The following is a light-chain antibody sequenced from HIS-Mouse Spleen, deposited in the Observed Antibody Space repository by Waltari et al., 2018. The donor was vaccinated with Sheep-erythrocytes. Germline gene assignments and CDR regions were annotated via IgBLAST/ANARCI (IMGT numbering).Light chain of an antibody. CDR1: SSDVASYNL. V-gene: IGLV2-23*01. CDR2: EGR. CDR3: CSYAGSSTPWV. J-gene: IGLJ3*02. Sequence: QSALTQPRSVSGSPGQSITISCTGTSSDVASYNLVSWYQQHPGKAPKLMIYEGRKRPSGVSNRFSGSKSGNTASLTISGLQAENEADYYCCSYAGSSTPWVFGGGTKLTVL.